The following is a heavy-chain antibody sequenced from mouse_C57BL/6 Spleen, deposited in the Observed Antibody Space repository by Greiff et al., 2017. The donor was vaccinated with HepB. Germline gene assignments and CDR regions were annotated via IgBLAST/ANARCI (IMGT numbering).Heavy chain of an antibody. V-gene: IGHV5-9-1*02. J-gene: IGHJ2*01. CDR2: ISSGGDYI. Sequence: EVQGVESGEGLVKPGGSLKLSCAASGFTFSSYAMSWVRQTPEKRLEWVAYISSGGDYINYADTVKGRFTISRDNARNTLYLQMSSLKSEDTAMYYCTRGWPDFDYWGQGTTLTVSS. CDR1: GFTFSSYA. D-gene: IGHD2-3*01. CDR3: TRGWPDFDY.